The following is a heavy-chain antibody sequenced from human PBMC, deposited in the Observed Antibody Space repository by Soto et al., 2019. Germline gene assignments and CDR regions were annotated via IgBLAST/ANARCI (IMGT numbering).Heavy chain of an antibody. V-gene: IGHV1-18*04. J-gene: IGHJ4*02. CDR1: GYTFTSYG. Sequence: ASVKVSCKASGYTFTSYGISWVRQAPGQGLEWMGWISAYNGNTNYAQKLQGRVTMTTDTSTSTAYMELRSLRSDDTAVYYCATHVRSGYSSSWYYFDYWGQGTLVTVSS. D-gene: IGHD6-13*01. CDR2: ISAYNGNT. CDR3: ATHVRSGYSSSWYYFDY.